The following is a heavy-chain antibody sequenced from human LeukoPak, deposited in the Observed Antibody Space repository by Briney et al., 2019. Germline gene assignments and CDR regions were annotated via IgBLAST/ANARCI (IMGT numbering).Heavy chain of an antibody. J-gene: IGHJ5*02. CDR1: GYTFRIHD. V-gene: IGHV1-8*01. CDR2: VSPKTGRT. CDR3: ARESERNDGWFDP. D-gene: IGHD1-1*01. Sequence: GASVLVSFKASGYTFRIHDINWVRQAPGQGLEWMGWVSPKTGRTGYAQKFQGRVYMTTNASLSTAYMGLSSLRSGDTAVYFCARESERNDGWFDPWGQGTLVTVSS.